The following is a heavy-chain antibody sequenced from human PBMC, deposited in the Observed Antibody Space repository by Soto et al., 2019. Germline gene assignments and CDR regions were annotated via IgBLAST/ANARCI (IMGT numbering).Heavy chain of an antibody. J-gene: IGHJ6*02. Sequence: TVKVSCKASGYTVTSYGISWVRQAPGQGLEWMGWLSAYNGNTNYAQKLQGRVTMSTDTSTSTAHMKLRTLRSGDTAEYYYARAGSGFGESTTYYYYGMDVWGQQTTVTASS. D-gene: IGHD3-10*01. CDR3: ARAGSGFGESTTYYYYGMDV. CDR1: GYTVTSYG. CDR2: LSAYNGNT. V-gene: IGHV1-18*04.